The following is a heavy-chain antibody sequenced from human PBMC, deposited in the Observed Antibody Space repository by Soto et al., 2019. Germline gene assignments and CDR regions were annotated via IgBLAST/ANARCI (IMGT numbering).Heavy chain of an antibody. D-gene: IGHD3-22*01. V-gene: IGHV1-18*01. CDR3: ARDLADYYDDSNTPYNGFDI. CDR1: VYTLNSYG. Sequence: ASVTVSCKASVYTLNSYGISWVRQDPGQGLEWMGRIIPLIDTTNYAQKFQDRVTMTTDTSTSTIYMDLSSLRSEDTAVYYCARDLADYYDDSNTPYNGFDIWGQGTMVTRLL. J-gene: IGHJ3*02. CDR2: IIPLIDTT.